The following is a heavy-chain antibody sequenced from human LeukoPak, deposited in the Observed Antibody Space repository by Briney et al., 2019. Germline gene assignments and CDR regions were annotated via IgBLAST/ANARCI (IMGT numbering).Heavy chain of an antibody. Sequence: GGSLRLSCAASGFTLGAFAMHWVRQAPGKGLEWVSLIDKDGRSTYYADSVKGRFTISRDNSKNSLYLQMNSLRTEDTALYYCATWAFYHSLDVWGQGTTVSVSS. CDR1: GFTLGAFA. V-gene: IGHV3-43*02. D-gene: IGHD1-26*01. CDR3: ATWAFYHSLDV. J-gene: IGHJ6*02. CDR2: IDKDGRST.